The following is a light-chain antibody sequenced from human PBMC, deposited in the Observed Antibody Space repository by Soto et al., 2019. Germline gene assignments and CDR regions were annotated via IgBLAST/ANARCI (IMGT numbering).Light chain of an antibody. Sequence: EIVMTQSPATLSVSPGERATLSCRASQSVSSNLAWYQQKPGQAPRLLIYGAPTRATGIPARFSGSGSGTEFTLTISSLQSEDFAVYYCQQYNNWTTFGQGTKVDIK. V-gene: IGKV3-15*01. CDR2: GAP. J-gene: IGKJ1*01. CDR1: QSVSSN. CDR3: QQYNNWTT.